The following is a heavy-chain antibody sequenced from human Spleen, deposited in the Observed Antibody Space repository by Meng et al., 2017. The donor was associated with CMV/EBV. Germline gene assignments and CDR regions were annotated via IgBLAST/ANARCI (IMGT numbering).Heavy chain of an antibody. V-gene: IGHV1-2*02. CDR3: ARDLRDPDNWFDP. J-gene: IGHJ5*02. CDR2: INPNSGGT. Sequence: KASGYTFTGYYMHWVRQAPGHGLEWMVWINPNSGGTNYAQKFQGRVTMTRDTSISTAYMELSRLRSDDTAVYYCARDLRDPDNWFDPWGQGTLVTVSS. CDR1: GYTFTGYY.